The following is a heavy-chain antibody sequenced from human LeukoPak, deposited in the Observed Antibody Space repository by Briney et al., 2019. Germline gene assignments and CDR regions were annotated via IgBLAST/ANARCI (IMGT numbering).Heavy chain of an antibody. J-gene: IGHJ4*02. V-gene: IGHV1-2*02. CDR3: ARDSAIAVAGTIDY. Sequence: GASVKVSCKASGYTFTGYYMHWVRQAPGQGLEWMGWINPNSGGTNYAQKFQGRVTMTRDTSISTAYMELSRLRSDDTAVYYCARDSAIAVAGTIDYWGQGTLVTVSS. D-gene: IGHD6-19*01. CDR2: INPNSGGT. CDR1: GYTFTGYY.